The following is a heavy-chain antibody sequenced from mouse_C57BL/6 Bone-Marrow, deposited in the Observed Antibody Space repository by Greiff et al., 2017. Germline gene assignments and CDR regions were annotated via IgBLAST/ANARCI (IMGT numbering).Heavy chain of an antibody. CDR2: ISSGGSYT. CDR3: ARQVWAWFAY. Sequence: DVQLVESGGDLVKPGGSLKLSCAASGFTFSSYGMSWVRQTPDKRLEWVATISSGGSYTYYPDSVKGRFTISRDNAKNTLYLQMSSLKSEDTAMYYCARQVWAWFAYWGQGTLVTVSA. V-gene: IGHV5-6*01. CDR1: GFTFSSYG. D-gene: IGHD4-1*01. J-gene: IGHJ3*01.